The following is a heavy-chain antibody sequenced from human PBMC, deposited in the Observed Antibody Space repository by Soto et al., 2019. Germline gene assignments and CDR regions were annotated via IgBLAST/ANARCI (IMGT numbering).Heavy chain of an antibody. CDR2: IYWDDDK. CDR1: GFSLNTSGVG. Sequence: QITLKESGPTLVKPSQTLTLTCTFSGFSLNTSGVGVGWIRQPPGKALEWLALIYWDDDKRYSPSLRSRLTITKDTSKSQVVLTMTAVDPVDTGTYYCAHKEGPAAKRCVDPWGHGTLVTVSS. J-gene: IGHJ5*02. CDR3: AHKEGPAAKRCVDP. V-gene: IGHV2-5*02. D-gene: IGHD2-2*01.